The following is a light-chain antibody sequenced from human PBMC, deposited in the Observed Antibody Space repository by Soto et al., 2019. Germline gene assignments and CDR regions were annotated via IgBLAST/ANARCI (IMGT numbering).Light chain of an antibody. CDR1: QSVSSS. CDR2: GAS. J-gene: IGKJ4*01. Sequence: ETVMSQTPSALSAYPRERVTLSCRASQSVSSSLAWYQQKPGQAPRLLIYGASTRATGIPARFSGSGSGTDFTLTISSLQSEDFAVYYCHQYNNWPPFFGGGTKVDIK. CDR3: HQYNNWPPF. V-gene: IGKV3-15*01.